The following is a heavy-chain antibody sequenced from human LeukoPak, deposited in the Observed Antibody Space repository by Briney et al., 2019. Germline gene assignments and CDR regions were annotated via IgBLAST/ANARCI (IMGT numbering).Heavy chain of an antibody. CDR1: GFTVSSNY. CDR2: IYSGGST. Sequence: PGGSLRLSCAASGFTVSSNYMSWVRKAPGKGLEWVSVIYSGGSTYYADSVKGRFTISRDNAKNTLYLQMNSLRAEDTAVYYCARRGYYDSSGYDYWGQGTLVTVSS. J-gene: IGHJ4*02. D-gene: IGHD3-22*01. CDR3: ARRGYYDSSGYDY. V-gene: IGHV3-66*01.